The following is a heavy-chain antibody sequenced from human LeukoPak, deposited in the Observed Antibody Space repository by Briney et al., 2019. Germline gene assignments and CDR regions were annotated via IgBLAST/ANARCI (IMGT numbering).Heavy chain of an antibody. J-gene: IGHJ4*02. V-gene: IGHV4-39*02. CDR1: GGSISTTGDY. D-gene: IGHD4/OR15-4a*01. Sequence: SETLSLTCTVSGGSISTTGDYWGRIRQTPGKGLEWIGSLYYRGTTYYNPSLKSRVTISVDTSKKNLSLSLTSVTAADTAVYFCARSRAYYDPFDLWGQGTLVAVSS. CDR2: LYYRGTT. CDR3: ARSRAYYDPFDL.